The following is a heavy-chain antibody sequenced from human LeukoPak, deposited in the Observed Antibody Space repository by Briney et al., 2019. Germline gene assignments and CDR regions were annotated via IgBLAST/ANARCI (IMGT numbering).Heavy chain of an antibody. CDR1: GFTFSSYG. Sequence: GGSLRLSCAASGFTFSSYGMPWVRQAPGKGLEWVAVISYDGSNKYYADSVKGRFTISRDNSKNTLYLQMNSLRAEDTAVYYCARDASQLYYFDYWGQGTLVTVSS. D-gene: IGHD1-1*01. J-gene: IGHJ4*02. V-gene: IGHV3-30*03. CDR3: ARDASQLYYFDY. CDR2: ISYDGSNK.